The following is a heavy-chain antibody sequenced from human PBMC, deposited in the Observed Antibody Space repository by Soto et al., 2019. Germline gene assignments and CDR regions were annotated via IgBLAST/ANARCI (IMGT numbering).Heavy chain of an antibody. CDR3: ARDPPLSMMVVVGGDDC. CDR2: ISSRSTFI. Sequence: PGESLSLSCPVLGFTLATENMNWVRPAPGKGLEWVSSISSRSTFINYADSVKGRFTISRDNDKGLVYLQMNSLRAEDTAVYYCARDPPLSMMVVVGGDDCWGQGTLVTVSS. V-gene: IGHV3-21*06. J-gene: IGHJ4*02. CDR1: GFTLATEN. D-gene: IGHD3-22*01.